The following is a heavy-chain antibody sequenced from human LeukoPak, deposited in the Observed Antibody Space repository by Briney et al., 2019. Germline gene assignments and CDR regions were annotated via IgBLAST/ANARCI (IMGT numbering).Heavy chain of an antibody. J-gene: IGHJ6*02. V-gene: IGHV3-23*01. CDR2: LGGDGQT. D-gene: IGHD6-19*01. CDR1: GFPFSNNA. Sequence: GGSLRLSCAASGFPFSNNAMCWVRQAPGKGLEWVSGLGGDGQTWYAGSVKGRFTISRDNSKNMVYLQTNSLRDEDTALYYCAKDLWGWSGMDVWGQGTAVTVSS. CDR3: AKDLWGWSGMDV.